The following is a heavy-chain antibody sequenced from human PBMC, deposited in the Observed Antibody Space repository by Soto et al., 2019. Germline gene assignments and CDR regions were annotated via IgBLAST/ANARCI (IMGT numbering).Heavy chain of an antibody. V-gene: IGHV4-4*02. CDR1: GDSISSDKW. CDR3: ARGGGVYYFDY. CDR2: VYHSGIT. D-gene: IGHD2-8*02. J-gene: IGHJ4*02. Sequence: KSSETLSLTCAVSGDSISSDKWWSWVRQPPGKGLEWIGEVYHSGITDYNPSLKSRVTISVDTSKSQFSLKLSSVTAADTAVYYCARGGGVYYFDYWGQGTLVTVSS.